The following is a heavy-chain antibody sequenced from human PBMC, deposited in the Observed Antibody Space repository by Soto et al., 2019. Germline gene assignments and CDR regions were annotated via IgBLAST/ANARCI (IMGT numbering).Heavy chain of an antibody. CDR2: INPNSGGT. CDR3: ANVLRTGSPPDY. V-gene: IGHV1-2*02. J-gene: IGHJ4*02. CDR1: GYTFIAYY. Sequence: QVQLVQSGAEVKKPGASVKVSCKSFGYTFIAYYLHWVRQAPGQGLEWMGWINPNSGGTNYAQKFQGRVTMTRDTSISTAYMELSRLTSDDTAVYYCANVLRTGSPPDYWVQGTLVTVSS.